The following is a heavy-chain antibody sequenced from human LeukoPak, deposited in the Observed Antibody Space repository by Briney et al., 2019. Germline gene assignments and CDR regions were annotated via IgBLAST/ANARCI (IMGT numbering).Heavy chain of an antibody. CDR1: GFTFSDYY. Sequence: GGSLRLSCAASGFTFSDYYMSWIRQAPGKGLEWVSYISSSGSTIYYADSVKGRFTISRDNAKNSLYLQMNSLRAEDTAVYYCARGDYCSSTSCHFDYWGQGTLVTVSS. CDR3: ARGDYCSSTSCHFDY. D-gene: IGHD2-2*01. J-gene: IGHJ4*02. V-gene: IGHV3-11*04. CDR2: ISSSGSTI.